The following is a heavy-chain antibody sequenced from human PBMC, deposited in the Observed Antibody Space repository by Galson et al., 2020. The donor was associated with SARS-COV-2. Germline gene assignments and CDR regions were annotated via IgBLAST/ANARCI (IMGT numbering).Heavy chain of an antibody. Sequence: ASVKVSCKASGYTFTDYYIHWVQQAPGQGLEWMRWINPKSGGTNYAQKFEGRVTMTRDTSITTAYMELSRLRADDTAVYYCARLRYYDVLTGYIVDVWGQGTMVTVSS. J-gene: IGHJ6*02. CDR1: GYTFTDYY. CDR3: ARLRYYDVLTGYIVDV. CDR2: INPKSGGT. D-gene: IGHD3-9*01. V-gene: IGHV1-2*02.